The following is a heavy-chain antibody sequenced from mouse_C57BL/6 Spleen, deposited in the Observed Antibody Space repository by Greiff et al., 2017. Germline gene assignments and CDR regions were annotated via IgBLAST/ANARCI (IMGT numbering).Heavy chain of an antibody. CDR1: GYTFTGYW. V-gene: IGHV1-69*01. J-gene: IGHJ3*01. Sequence: QVQLLQPGAELVMPGDSVKLSCKASGYTFTGYWMHWVKQSPGKGLEWIGRIDPSDSYINYNQKFKGKSTLTVDKSSSTAYMQLSSLTSEDSAVYYCAMYYRSSYGAYWGQGTLVTVSA. CDR3: AMYYRSSYGAY. D-gene: IGHD1-1*01. CDR2: IDPSDSYI.